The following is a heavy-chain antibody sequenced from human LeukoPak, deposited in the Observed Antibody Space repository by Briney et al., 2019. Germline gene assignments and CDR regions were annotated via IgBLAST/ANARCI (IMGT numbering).Heavy chain of an antibody. CDR1: GYTFTGYY. Sequence: GASVKVSCKASGYTFTGYYMHWVRQAPGQGLEWMGRINPNSGGTNYAQKFQGRVTMTRDTSISTAYMELSRLRSDDTAVYYCARDLGYCSGGSCSDYWGQGTPVTVSS. CDR3: ARDLGYCSGGSCSDY. V-gene: IGHV1-2*06. CDR2: INPNSGGT. J-gene: IGHJ4*02. D-gene: IGHD2-15*01.